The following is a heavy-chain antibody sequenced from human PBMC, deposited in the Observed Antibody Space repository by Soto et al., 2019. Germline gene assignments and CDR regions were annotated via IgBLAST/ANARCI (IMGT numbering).Heavy chain of an antibody. J-gene: IGHJ4*02. D-gene: IGHD4-17*01. CDR2: IYYSGST. Sequence: QLQLQESGPGLVKPSETLSLTCTVSGGSISSSSYYWGWIRQPPGKGLEWIGSIYYSGSTYYNPSLKSRVTSSVDTSKNQFSLKLSSVTAADTAVYYCARQTVTNDPPGYWGQGTLVTVSS. CDR1: GGSISSSSYY. V-gene: IGHV4-39*01. CDR3: ARQTVTNDPPGY.